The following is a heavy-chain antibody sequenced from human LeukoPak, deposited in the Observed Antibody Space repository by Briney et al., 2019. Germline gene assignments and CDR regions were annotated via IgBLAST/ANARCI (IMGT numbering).Heavy chain of an antibody. CDR1: GFTFSSYT. J-gene: IGHJ4*02. D-gene: IGHD4-17*01. CDR3: AKRLAAVTSSPFDY. CDR2: ISGSGGST. Sequence: GGSLRLSCAASGFTFSSYTMSWVRQAPGKGLEWVSGISGSGGSTYYADSVKGRFTISRDNSKNTLYLQMNSLRAEDTAVYYCAKRLAAVTSSPFDYWGQGTLVTASS. V-gene: IGHV3-23*01.